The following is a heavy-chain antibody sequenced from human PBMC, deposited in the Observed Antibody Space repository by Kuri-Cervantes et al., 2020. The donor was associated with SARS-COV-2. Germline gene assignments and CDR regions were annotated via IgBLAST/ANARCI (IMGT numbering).Heavy chain of an antibody. CDR2: IPSGGNS. CDR1: GFTFTNHA. Sequence: GGSLRLSCTASGFTFTNHAMSWVRQAPGKGLEWVSVIPSGGNSYYPISVRGRFTISRDNSKNTVYLEMNTLRAEDTARYYCVSGEDTSTPDFDHWGLRTLVTVSS. CDR3: VSGEDTSTPDFDH. J-gene: IGHJ4*02. V-gene: IGHV3-23*03. D-gene: IGHD3-10*02.